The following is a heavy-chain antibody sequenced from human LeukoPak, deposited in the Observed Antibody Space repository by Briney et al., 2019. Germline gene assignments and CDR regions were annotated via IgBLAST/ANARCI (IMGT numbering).Heavy chain of an antibody. J-gene: IGHJ6*02. CDR3: ARFMIGVVYDSSGYPRGYYYGMDV. Sequence: SQTLSLTCAISGDSVSSNSAAWNWIRQSPSRGLEWLGRTYYRSKWYNDYAVSVKSRITINPDTSKNQFSLKLSSVTAADTAVYYCARFMIGVVYDSSGYPRGYYYGMDVWGQGTTVTVSS. V-gene: IGHV6-1*01. CDR2: TYYRSKWYN. CDR1: GDSVSSNSAA. D-gene: IGHD3-22*01.